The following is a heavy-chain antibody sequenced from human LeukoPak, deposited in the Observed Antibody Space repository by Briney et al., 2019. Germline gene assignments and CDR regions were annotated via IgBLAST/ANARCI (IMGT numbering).Heavy chain of an antibody. J-gene: IGHJ4*02. V-gene: IGHV3-23*01. CDR3: AKDIQCTY. CDR2: ISGSGGNT. CDR1: GYSFTRYY. Sequence: GESLKISCKGSGYSFTRYYIGWVRQAPGKGLEWVSLISGSGGNTYYADSVKGRFTISRDNSKNTLYLQMNSLRAEDTAVYYCAKDIQCTYWGQGTLVTVSS. D-gene: IGHD2-21*01.